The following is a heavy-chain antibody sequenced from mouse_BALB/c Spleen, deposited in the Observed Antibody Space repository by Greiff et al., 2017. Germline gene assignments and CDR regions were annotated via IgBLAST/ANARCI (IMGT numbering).Heavy chain of an antibody. CDR3: ARDYYGSSYYFDY. Sequence: DVMLVESGGGLVKPGGSLKLSCAASGFTFSSYAMSWVRQTPEKRLEWVASISSGGSTYYPDSVKGRFTISRDNARNILYLQMSSLRSEDTAMYYCARDYYGSSYYFDYWGQGTTLTVSS. CDR2: ISSGGST. V-gene: IGHV5-6-5*01. D-gene: IGHD1-1*01. J-gene: IGHJ2*01. CDR1: GFTFSSYA.